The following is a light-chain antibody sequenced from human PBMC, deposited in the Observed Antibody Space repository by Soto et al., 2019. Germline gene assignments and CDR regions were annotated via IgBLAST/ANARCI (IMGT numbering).Light chain of an antibody. V-gene: IGKV3-20*01. J-gene: IGKJ1*01. CDR2: GAS. CDR1: QSVSSSY. CDR3: QQYGSSPPWT. Sequence: EIVLTQSPGTLSLSPGERATLSCRASQSVSSSYLAWYQQKPGQAPRLLIYGASSRATGIPDRFSGSGSGTDFTITISRLEPKDFALYYCQQYGSSPPWTFGQGTKVEIK.